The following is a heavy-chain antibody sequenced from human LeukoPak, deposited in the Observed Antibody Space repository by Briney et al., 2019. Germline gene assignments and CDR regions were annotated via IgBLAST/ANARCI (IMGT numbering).Heavy chain of an antibody. CDR3: ARDGSSGRGWFDP. V-gene: IGHV1-2*02. D-gene: IGHD6-6*01. J-gene: IGHJ5*02. CDR2: INPNSGGT. CDR1: GYTFTGYY. Sequence: ASVKVSCKASGYTFTGYYMHWVRQAPGQGLEWMGWINPNSGGTSYAQKFQGRVTMTRDTSISTAYMELSRLRSDDTAVYYCARDGSSGRGWFDPWGQGTLVTVSS.